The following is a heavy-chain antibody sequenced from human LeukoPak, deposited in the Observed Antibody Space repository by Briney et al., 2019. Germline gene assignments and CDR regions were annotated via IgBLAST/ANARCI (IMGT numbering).Heavy chain of an antibody. D-gene: IGHD3-16*02. V-gene: IGHV3-23*01. CDR3: AKDLLSTGDDAFDI. J-gene: IGHJ3*02. Sequence: QPGGSLRLSCAASGFIFSNCDMTWVRQAPGKGLEWVSGISGNNDHTYYANFVKGRFTISRDNSKNTLYLQLNSLRAEDTAVYYCAKDLLSTGDDAFDIWGQGTMVTVSS. CDR2: ISGNNDHT. CDR1: GFIFSNCD.